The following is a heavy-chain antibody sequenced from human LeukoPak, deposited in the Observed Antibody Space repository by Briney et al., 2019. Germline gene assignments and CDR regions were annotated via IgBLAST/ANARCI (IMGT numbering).Heavy chain of an antibody. CDR1: GFTFSDYY. D-gene: IGHD3-10*01. V-gene: IGHV3-11*04. CDR2: ISSSGNTI. J-gene: IGHJ5*02. CDR3: ARGAGRGIFGAEGYNWFDP. Sequence: GGSLRLSCAASGFTFSDYYMSWIRQAPGKGLEWVSYISSSGNTIYYADSVKGRFTISRDNAKNSLYLQMNSLRAEDTAVYYCARGAGRGIFGAEGYNWFDPWGQGTLVTVSS.